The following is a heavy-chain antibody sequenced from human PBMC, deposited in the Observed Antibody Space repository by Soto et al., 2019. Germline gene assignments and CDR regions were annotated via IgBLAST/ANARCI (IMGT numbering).Heavy chain of an antibody. CDR2: ISAHNGNT. CDR3: ARGKYGDY. CDR1: GYTFTSYG. D-gene: IGHD2-2*01. V-gene: IGHV1-18*01. Sequence: QVHLVQSGAEVKKPGASVKVSCKGSGYTFTSYGITWVRQAPGQGLEWMGWISAHNGNTDYAQRLQGRVTVTRDTSTSTAYMELRSLRSDDTAVYYCARGKYGDYWGQGALVTVSS. J-gene: IGHJ4*02.